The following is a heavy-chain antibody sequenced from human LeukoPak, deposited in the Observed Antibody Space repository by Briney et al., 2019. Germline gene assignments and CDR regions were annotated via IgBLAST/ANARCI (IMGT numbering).Heavy chain of an antibody. J-gene: IGHJ6*02. CDR3: ARDWVGYYYYGMDV. Sequence: GGSLRLSCAASGFTFSSYWMSWVRQAPGKGLEWVDNIKQDGSEKYYVDSVKGRFTISRDNAKNSLYLQMNSLRAEDTAVYYCARDWVGYYYYGMDVWGQGTTVTVSS. CDR1: GFTFSSYW. CDR2: IKQDGSEK. D-gene: IGHD1-26*01. V-gene: IGHV3-7*01.